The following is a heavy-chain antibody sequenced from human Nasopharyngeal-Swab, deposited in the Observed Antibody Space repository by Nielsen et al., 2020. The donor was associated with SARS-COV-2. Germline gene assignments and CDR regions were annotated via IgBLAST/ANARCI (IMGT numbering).Heavy chain of an antibody. Sequence: GESLKISCAASGFTFSSYWMSWVRQAPGKGLEWVANIKQDGSEKYYVDFVKGRFTISRDNAKNSLYLQMNSLRAEDTAVYYCARGYSSPDVWGKGTTVTVSS. D-gene: IGHD6-13*01. CDR1: GFTFSSYW. CDR2: IKQDGSEK. V-gene: IGHV3-7*01. J-gene: IGHJ6*04. CDR3: ARGYSSPDV.